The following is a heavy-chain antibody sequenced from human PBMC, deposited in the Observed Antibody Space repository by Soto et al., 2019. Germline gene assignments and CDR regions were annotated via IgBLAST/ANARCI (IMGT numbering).Heavy chain of an antibody. Sequence: QVQLVESGGGVVQPGRSLRLSCAASGFTFSSNAMHWVRQAPGKGLEWVAVISYDGSNKYYADSVKGRFTISRDNSKNTLYLQMNSLRAEDTAVYYCARDPDYDFWGHFDYWGQGTLVTVSS. CDR2: ISYDGSNK. V-gene: IGHV3-30-3*01. J-gene: IGHJ4*02. CDR3: ARDPDYDFWGHFDY. CDR1: GFTFSSNA. D-gene: IGHD3-3*01.